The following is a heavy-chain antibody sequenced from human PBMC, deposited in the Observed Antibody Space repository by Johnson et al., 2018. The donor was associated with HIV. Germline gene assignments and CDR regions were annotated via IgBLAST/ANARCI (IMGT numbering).Heavy chain of an antibody. CDR2: IYTGGST. D-gene: IGHD3-10*01. CDR3: ASSYSESDAFDI. V-gene: IGHV3-66*01. CDR1: AFTVSDNY. J-gene: IGHJ3*02. Sequence: MQLVESGGGLVQPGGSLRLSCAASAFTVSDNYLSWVRQAPGKGLEWVSVIYTGGSTYYADSVTGRFTISRDNSKNTLYLQMNSLRVEDTAVYYCASSYSESDAFDIWGQGTMVTVSS.